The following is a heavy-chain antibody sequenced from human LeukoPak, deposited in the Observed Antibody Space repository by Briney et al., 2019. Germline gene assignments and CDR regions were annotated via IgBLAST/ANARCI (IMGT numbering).Heavy chain of an antibody. CDR2: IYTSGST. CDR1: GGSISSYY. D-gene: IGHD3-22*01. J-gene: IGHJ4*02. V-gene: IGHV4-4*07. Sequence: SETLSLTCTVSGGSISSYYWSWIRQPAGKGLEWIGRIYTSGSTNYNPSLKSRVTMSVDTTKNQLSLKLSSVTAADTAVYYCAREGYYYDSSGYYSLFDYWGQGTLVTVSS. CDR3: AREGYYYDSSGYYSLFDY.